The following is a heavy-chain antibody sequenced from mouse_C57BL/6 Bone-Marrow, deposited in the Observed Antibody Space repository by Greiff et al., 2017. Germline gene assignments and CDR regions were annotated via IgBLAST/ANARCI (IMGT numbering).Heavy chain of an antibody. J-gene: IGHJ1*03. V-gene: IGHV1-4*01. Sequence: VQLQQSGAELARPGASVKMSCKASGYTFTSYTMHWVKQRPGQGLEWIGYINPSSGYTKYNQKFKDKATLTADKSSSTAYMQLISLTSEDSAVYYCARHYGSSDWYFDVWGTGTTVTVSS. CDR2: INPSSGYT. CDR3: ARHYGSSDWYFDV. D-gene: IGHD1-1*01. CDR1: GYTFTSYT.